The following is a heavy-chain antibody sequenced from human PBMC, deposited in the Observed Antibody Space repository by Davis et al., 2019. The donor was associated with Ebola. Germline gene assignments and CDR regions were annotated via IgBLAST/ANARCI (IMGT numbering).Heavy chain of an antibody. CDR2: IYSSGST. CDR3: ARHMGYYDFWSGYSTWGFDP. D-gene: IGHD3-3*01. J-gene: IGHJ5*02. V-gene: IGHV4-39*01. CDR1: NDSISSSIYY. Sequence: MPSETLSLTCTVANDSISSSIYYWGWIRQPPGKGLEWIGSIYSSGSTYYNPSLKSRVAISVDTSENHFSLKLSSVTAADTAVYYCARHMGYYDFWSGYSTWGFDPWGQGTLVTVSS.